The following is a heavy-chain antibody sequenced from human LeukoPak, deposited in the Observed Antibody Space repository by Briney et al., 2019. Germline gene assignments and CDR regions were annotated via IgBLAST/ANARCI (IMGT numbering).Heavy chain of an antibody. CDR3: ARADQYYDFWSGYSPMWYYYYYLDV. D-gene: IGHD3-3*01. CDR1: GFTFSSYS. V-gene: IGHV3-21*01. J-gene: IGHJ6*03. CDR2: ISSSSSYI. Sequence: GGSLRLSCAASGFTFSSYSMNWVRQAPGKGLEWVSSISSSSSYIYYADSVKGRFTSSRDNAKNSLYLQMNSLRAEDTAVYYCARADQYYDFWSGYSPMWYYYYYLDVWGKGTTVTVSS.